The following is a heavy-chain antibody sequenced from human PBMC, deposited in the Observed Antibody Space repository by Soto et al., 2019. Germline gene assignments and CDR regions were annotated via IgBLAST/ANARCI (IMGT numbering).Heavy chain of an antibody. Sequence: EVQLLESGGGLVQPGESLRLSCAASGFTFSSYAMSWVRQAPGKGVEWVSVISGSDDSTYYADSVKGRFTISRDNSKNALYLQMNSLRAEDTDVYYCAKRSSSSTFDYWGQGTLVTVSS. D-gene: IGHD6-6*01. J-gene: IGHJ4*02. V-gene: IGHV3-23*01. CDR2: ISGSDDST. CDR1: GFTFSSYA. CDR3: AKRSSSSTFDY.